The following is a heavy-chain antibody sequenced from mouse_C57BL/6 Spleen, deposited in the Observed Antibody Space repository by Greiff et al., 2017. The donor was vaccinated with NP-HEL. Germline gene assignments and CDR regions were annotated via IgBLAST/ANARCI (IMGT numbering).Heavy chain of an antibody. D-gene: IGHD2-12*01. J-gene: IGHJ1*03. Sequence: VKLQESGPELVKPGASVKISCKASGYAFSSSWMNWVKQRPGKGLEWIGRIYPGDGDTNYNGKFKGKATLTADKSSSTAYMQLSSLTSEDSAVYFCAVTYFDVWGTGTTVTVSS. CDR2: IYPGDGDT. V-gene: IGHV1-82*01. CDR1: GYAFSSSW. CDR3: AVTYFDV.